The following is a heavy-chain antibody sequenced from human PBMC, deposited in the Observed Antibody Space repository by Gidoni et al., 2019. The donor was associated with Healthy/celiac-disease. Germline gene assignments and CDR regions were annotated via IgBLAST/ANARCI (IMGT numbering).Heavy chain of an antibody. CDR1: GGSFGGYY. D-gene: IGHD5-12*01. CDR2: INHSGST. J-gene: IGHJ4*02. Sequence: QVQLQQWGAGLLKPSETLSLTCAVYGGSFGGYYWSWIRQPPGKGLEWIGEINHSGSTNYNPSLKSRVTISVDTSKNQFSLKLSSVTAADTAVYYCARIVPNSGYDSGFDYWGQGTLVTVSS. CDR3: ARIVPNSGYDSGFDY. V-gene: IGHV4-34*01.